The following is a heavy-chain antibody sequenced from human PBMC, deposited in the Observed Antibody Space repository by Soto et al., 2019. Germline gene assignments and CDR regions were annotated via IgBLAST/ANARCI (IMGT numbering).Heavy chain of an antibody. CDR1: GFTFSSYA. V-gene: IGHV3-23*01. CDR3: AKGGAQLLHYNWFDP. D-gene: IGHD2-2*01. Sequence: EVQLLEAGGGLVQPGGSLRLSCAASGFTFSSYAMSWVRQAPGKGLEWVSAISGSGGSTYYADSVKGRFTISRDNSKNTLYLQMNSLSAEDTAVYYCAKGGAQLLHYNWFDPWGQGTLVTVSS. J-gene: IGHJ5*02. CDR2: ISGSGGST.